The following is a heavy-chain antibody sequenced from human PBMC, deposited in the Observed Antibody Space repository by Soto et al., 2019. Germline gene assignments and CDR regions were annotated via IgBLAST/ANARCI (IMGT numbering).Heavy chain of an antibody. Sequence: EVHLLESGGALVQPGGSLRLSCAASGFTFSNHAMNWVRQAPGKGLEWLSAISGNANDIYYADSVKGRFTISRDSSKNTVFLQMNRLSAEDTDLYYCAKKRSGSWSMGCFDSWGQGTLVTVSS. CDR2: ISGNANDI. J-gene: IGHJ4*02. CDR3: AKKRSGSWSMGCFDS. CDR1: GFTFSNHA. V-gene: IGHV3-23*01. D-gene: IGHD3-16*01.